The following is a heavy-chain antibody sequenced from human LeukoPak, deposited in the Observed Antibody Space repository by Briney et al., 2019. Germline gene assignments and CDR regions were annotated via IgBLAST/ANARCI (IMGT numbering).Heavy chain of an antibody. CDR1: GFTFSSYA. D-gene: IGHD3-10*01. CDR3: AKEDLYGPRGGVDY. J-gene: IGHJ4*02. CDR2: ISGSGGRT. Sequence: GGSLRLSCAASGFTFSSYAMSWVRQAPGKGLEWVSAISGSGGRTYYADSVKGRFTISRDNSKNTLYLQMNSLRAEGTAVYYCAKEDLYGPRGGVDYWGQGTLVTVSS. V-gene: IGHV3-23*01.